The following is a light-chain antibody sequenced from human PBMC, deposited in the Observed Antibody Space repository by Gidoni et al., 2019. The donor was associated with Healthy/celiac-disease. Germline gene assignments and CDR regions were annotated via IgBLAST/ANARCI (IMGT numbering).Light chain of an antibody. CDR1: QSLLHSNGYNY. V-gene: IGKV2-28*01. J-gene: IGKJ1*01. CDR3: MQALQTPRT. CDR2: LGS. Sequence: DIVMTQSPLSLPVTPGEPASISCRSSQSLLHSNGYNYLDWYLQKPGQSPQLLIYLGSNRASGVPDRFSSSGSGTDFTLKISRVEAEDVRVYYCMQALQTPRTFGQGTKVEIK.